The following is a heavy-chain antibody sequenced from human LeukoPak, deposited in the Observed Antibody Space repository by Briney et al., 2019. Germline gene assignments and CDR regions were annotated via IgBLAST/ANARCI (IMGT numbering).Heavy chain of an antibody. J-gene: IGHJ4*02. Sequence: GGSLRLSCAASRFTFNNHAMHWVRQAPGKGLEWVAVISYDGSDKYYADSVKGRFTVSRDNSKNTLYLQMNSLRAEDTAVYYCARRYCSGGSCFAGGYFDYWGQGTLVTVSS. CDR2: ISYDGSDK. D-gene: IGHD2-15*01. CDR3: ARRYCSGGSCFAGGYFDY. CDR1: RFTFNNHA. V-gene: IGHV3-30-3*01.